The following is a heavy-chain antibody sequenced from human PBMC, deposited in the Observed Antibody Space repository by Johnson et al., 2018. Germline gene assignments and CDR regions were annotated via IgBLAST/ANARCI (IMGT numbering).Heavy chain of an antibody. Sequence: VQLQESGPGLVKPSETLSLTCTVSGGSISSYYWSWIRQPPGKGLEWIGYIYYSGSTNYNPSLKRRVTISVDTSKIQFSLKLSSVTAAATAGYYCARDPMYYYGSGSYSMGAFDIWGQGTMVTVSS. CDR1: GGSISSYY. D-gene: IGHD3-10*01. V-gene: IGHV4-59*01. CDR2: IYYSGST. J-gene: IGHJ3*02. CDR3: ARDPMYYYGSGSYSMGAFDI.